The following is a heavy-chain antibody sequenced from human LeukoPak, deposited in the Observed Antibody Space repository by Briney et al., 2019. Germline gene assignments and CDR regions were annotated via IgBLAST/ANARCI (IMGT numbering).Heavy chain of an antibody. J-gene: IGHJ4*02. Sequence: LAGGSLRLSCAASGFTFSDYYMSWIRQAPGKGLEWVSNINQDGSKIYYVDSVKGRFTISRDNVKNSLSLEMHSLTPEDTAVYYCARDGRAREESGTYTSYYFDFWGQGILVTVSS. D-gene: IGHD3-10*01. CDR1: GFTFSDYY. V-gene: IGHV3-7*01. CDR2: INQDGSKI. CDR3: ARDGRAREESGTYTSYYFDF.